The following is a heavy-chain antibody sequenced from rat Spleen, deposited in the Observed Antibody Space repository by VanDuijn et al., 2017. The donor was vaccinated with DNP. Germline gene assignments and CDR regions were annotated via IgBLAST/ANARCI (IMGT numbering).Heavy chain of an antibody. CDR2: ISYDGSST. D-gene: IGHD1-11*01. CDR1: GFTFSNCN. J-gene: IGHJ2*01. Sequence: EVQLVESGGGLVQPGRSLKLSCAASGFTFSNCNMAWVRQAPKKGLEWVATISYDGSSTYYRDSVKGRFTISRDDAKSTLYLQMDSLRSEDTATYYCVTRGKYGGYDYWGQGVMVTVSS. CDR3: VTRGKYGGYDY. V-gene: IGHV5-7*01.